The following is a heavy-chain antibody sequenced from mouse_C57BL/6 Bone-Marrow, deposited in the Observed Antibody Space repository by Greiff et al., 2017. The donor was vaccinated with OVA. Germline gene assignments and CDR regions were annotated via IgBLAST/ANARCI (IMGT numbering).Heavy chain of an antibody. D-gene: IGHD2-3*01. V-gene: IGHV1-55*01. J-gene: IGHJ2*01. CDR2: IYPGSGST. Sequence: LQESGAELVKPGASVKMSCKASGYTFTSYWITWVKQRPGQGLEWIGDIYPGSGSTNYNEKFKSKATLTVDTSSSTAYMQLSSLTSEDSAVYYCARFYDGYYPFDYWGQGTTLTVSS. CDR1: GYTFTSYW. CDR3: ARFYDGYYPFDY.